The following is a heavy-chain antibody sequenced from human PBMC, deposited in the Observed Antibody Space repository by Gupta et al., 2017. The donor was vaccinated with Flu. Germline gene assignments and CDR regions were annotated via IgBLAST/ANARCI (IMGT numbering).Heavy chain of an antibody. Sequence: EVQLVESGGGLVQPGRSLRLSCTASGFTFGDYAMSWFRQAPGKGLEWVGFIRSKAYGGTTEYAASVKGRFTISRDDSKSSAYMQMNRLKTEETAVYYCTKSGYYDGSYYGMDVWGQGTTVTVSS. CDR2: IRSKAYGGTT. V-gene: IGHV3-49*03. CDR3: TKSGYYDGSYYGMDV. D-gene: IGHD3-3*01. CDR1: GFTFGDYA. J-gene: IGHJ6*02.